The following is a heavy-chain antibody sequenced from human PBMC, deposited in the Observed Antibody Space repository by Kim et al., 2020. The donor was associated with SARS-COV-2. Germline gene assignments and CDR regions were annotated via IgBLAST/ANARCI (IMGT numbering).Heavy chain of an antibody. CDR3: ARGGLLVRGVIIPDAFDI. J-gene: IGHJ3*02. D-gene: IGHD3-10*01. CDR2: IIPILGIA. CDR1: GGTFSSYA. V-gene: IGHV1-69*04. Sequence: SVKVSCKASGGTFSSYAISWVRQAPGQGLEWMGRIIPILGIANYAQKFQGRVTITADKSTSTAYMELSSLRSEDTAVYYCARGGLLVRGVIIPDAFDIWGQGTMVTVSS.